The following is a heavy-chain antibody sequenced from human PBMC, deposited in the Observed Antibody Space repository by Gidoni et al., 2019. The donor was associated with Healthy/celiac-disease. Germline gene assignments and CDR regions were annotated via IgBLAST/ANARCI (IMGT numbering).Heavy chain of an antibody. J-gene: IGHJ6*02. CDR2: IYYSGRT. Sequence: QVQLQESGPGLVKPSETLSLTCTVSGGSVSSGSYYWSWIRQPPGKGLEWIGYIYYSGRTNYNPSLKSRVTISVDTSKNQFSLKLSSVTAADTAVYYCARGVVTAIKVYGMDVWGQGTTVTVSS. V-gene: IGHV4-61*01. CDR1: GGSVSSGSYY. D-gene: IGHD2-21*02. CDR3: ARGVVTAIKVYGMDV.